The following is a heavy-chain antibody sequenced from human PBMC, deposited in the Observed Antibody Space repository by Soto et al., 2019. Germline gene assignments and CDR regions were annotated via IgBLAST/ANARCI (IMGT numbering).Heavy chain of an antibody. Sequence: SETLSLTCTVSGGSISSYYWSWIRQPPGKGLEWIGYIYYSGSTNYNPSLKSRVTISVDTSKNQFSLKLSSVTAADTAGYYCASVDCSGGSCRAQDAFDIWGQGTMVTVSS. D-gene: IGHD2-15*01. J-gene: IGHJ3*02. CDR3: ASVDCSGGSCRAQDAFDI. V-gene: IGHV4-59*01. CDR2: IYYSGST. CDR1: GGSISSYY.